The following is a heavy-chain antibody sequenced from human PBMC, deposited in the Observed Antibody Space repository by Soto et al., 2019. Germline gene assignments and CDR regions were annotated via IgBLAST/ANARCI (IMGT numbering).Heavy chain of an antibody. D-gene: IGHD6-13*01. CDR3: ASWWQQLPRRGWFDP. Sequence: QVQLQESGPGLVKPSQTLSLTCTVSGGSISSGGYYWSWIRQHPGKGLEWIGYIYYSGSTYYNPSPQRAVTLSVDTSKDQCGLRLSSVTAADTAVYYCASWWQQLPRRGWFDPWGQGTLVTVSS. J-gene: IGHJ5*02. V-gene: IGHV4-31*01. CDR1: GGSISSGGYY. CDR2: IYYSGST.